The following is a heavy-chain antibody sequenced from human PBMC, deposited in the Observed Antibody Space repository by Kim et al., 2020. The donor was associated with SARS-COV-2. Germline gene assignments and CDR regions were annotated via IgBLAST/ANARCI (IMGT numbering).Heavy chain of an antibody. Sequence: KANNEQKIQGRVTITADKSTSTAYMELSSLRAEDTAVYYCARFGDYGMDVWGQGTTVTVSS. J-gene: IGHJ6*02. CDR2: KA. CDR3: ARFGDYGMDV. D-gene: IGHD3-10*01. V-gene: IGHV1-69*02.